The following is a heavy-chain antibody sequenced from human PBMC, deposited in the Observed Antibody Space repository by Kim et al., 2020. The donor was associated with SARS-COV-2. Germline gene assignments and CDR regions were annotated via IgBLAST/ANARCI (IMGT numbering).Heavy chain of an antibody. V-gene: IGHV4-59*08. Sequence: SETLSLTCTVSGGSISSYSWNWIRQPPGKGLEWIGDISDSGKTNYNPSLKSRVTISIDKSKNQFSLKVSSVTAADTAVYYCGRRGGLDVWGHGTTVTVPS. J-gene: IGHJ6*02. CDR3: GRRGGLDV. CDR1: GGSISSYS. CDR2: ISDSGKT.